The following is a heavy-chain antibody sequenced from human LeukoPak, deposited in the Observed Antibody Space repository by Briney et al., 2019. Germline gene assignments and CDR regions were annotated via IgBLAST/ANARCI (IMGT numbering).Heavy chain of an antibody. CDR3: AKDRVGARPRDYFDY. J-gene: IGHJ4*02. CDR2: IRYDGSNK. CDR1: GFTLSSYG. Sequence: GGSLRLSCAASGFTLSSYGMHWVRQAPGKGLEWVAFIRYDGSNKYYADSVKGRFTISRDNSKNTLYLQMNSLRAEDTAVYYCAKDRVGARPRDYFDYWGQGTLVTVSS. D-gene: IGHD1-26*01. V-gene: IGHV3-30*02.